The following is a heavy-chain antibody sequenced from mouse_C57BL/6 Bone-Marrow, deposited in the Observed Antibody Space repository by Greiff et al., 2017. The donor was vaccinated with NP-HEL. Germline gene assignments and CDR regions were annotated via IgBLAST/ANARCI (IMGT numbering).Heavy chain of an antibody. CDR3: AGHYYGSLYFDY. V-gene: IGHV1-80*01. CDR1: GYAFSSYW. J-gene: IGHJ2*01. D-gene: IGHD1-1*01. Sequence: QVQLQQSGAELVKPGASVKISCKASGYAFSSYWMNWVKQRPGKGLEWIGQIYPGDGDTNYNGKFKGKATLTADKSSSTAYMQLSSLTSEDSAVYFCAGHYYGSLYFDYWGQGTTLTVSS. CDR2: IYPGDGDT.